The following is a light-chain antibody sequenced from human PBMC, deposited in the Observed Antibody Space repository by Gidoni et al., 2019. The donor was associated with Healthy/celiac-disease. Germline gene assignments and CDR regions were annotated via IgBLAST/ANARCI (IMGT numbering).Light chain of an antibody. J-gene: IGKJ3*01. CDR1: QSISSY. CDR2: AAS. CDR3: QQSYSTPGT. Sequence: DIQMTKSPSSLSASVGDRVTITCRASQSISSYLNWYQQKPGKAPKLLIYAASSLQSGVPSRFSGSGSGTDFTLTISSLQPEDFATYYCQQSYSTPGTFGPGTKVEIK. V-gene: IGKV1-39*01.